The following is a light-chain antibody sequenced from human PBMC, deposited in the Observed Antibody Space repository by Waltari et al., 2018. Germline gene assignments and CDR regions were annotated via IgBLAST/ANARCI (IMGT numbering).Light chain of an antibody. V-gene: IGKV3-20*01. CDR3: QRYGASPLT. CDR1: QSVSSSY. J-gene: IGKJ4*01. Sequence: EFVLTQSTGTLSLSPGERATLSCRASQSVSSSYLAWYQQKPGQAPRPLIYDASSRATGIPDRFRGSGSGTDFTLTITRLAPEDFAVYYCQRYGASPLTFGGGTKVEIK. CDR2: DAS.